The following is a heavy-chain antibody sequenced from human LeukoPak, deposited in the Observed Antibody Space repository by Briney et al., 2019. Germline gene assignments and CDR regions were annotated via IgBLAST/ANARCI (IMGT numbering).Heavy chain of an antibody. CDR2: ISYDGSNE. CDR1: GFSFTNYG. J-gene: IGHJ4*02. CDR3: AKGGYYERPWYFDY. V-gene: IGHV3-30*18. Sequence: GGSLRLSCAATGFSFTNYGMHWVRQAPGKGLEWVAVISYDGSNEYYADSVKGRFTISRDNSKNTLYLQMDSLRAEDTAVYYCAKGGYYERPWYFDYWGQGTLVTVSS. D-gene: IGHD3-22*01.